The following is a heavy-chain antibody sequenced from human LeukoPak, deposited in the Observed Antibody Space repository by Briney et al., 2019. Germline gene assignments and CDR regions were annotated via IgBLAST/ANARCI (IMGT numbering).Heavy chain of an antibody. V-gene: IGHV1-2*02. CDR2: INPNSGGT. D-gene: IGHD2-2*01. Sequence: ASVKVSCKASGYSFTAYYMHWVRQAPGQGLEWMGWINPNSGGTNYAQKFQGRVTMTRDTSISTAYLELSRLRSDDTAVYYCARALSSTSCVNWGQGTLVTVSS. CDR3: ARALSSTSCVN. CDR1: GYSFTAYY. J-gene: IGHJ4*02.